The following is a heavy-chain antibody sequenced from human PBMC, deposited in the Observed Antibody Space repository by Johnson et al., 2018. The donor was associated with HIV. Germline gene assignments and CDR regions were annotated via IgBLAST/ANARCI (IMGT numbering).Heavy chain of an antibody. Sequence: VQLVESGGGVVQPGRSLRLYCAASGFTLSSYAMHWVRQAPGKGLEWVAVISYAGSNKYYADSVKGRFTISRDNSKNTLYLQMNSLRAEDTAVYYCGSARGTWGAFDIWGQGTMVTVSS. CDR1: GFTLSSYA. CDR2: ISYAGSNK. V-gene: IGHV3-30*04. CDR3: GSARGTWGAFDI. D-gene: IGHD1-26*01. J-gene: IGHJ3*02.